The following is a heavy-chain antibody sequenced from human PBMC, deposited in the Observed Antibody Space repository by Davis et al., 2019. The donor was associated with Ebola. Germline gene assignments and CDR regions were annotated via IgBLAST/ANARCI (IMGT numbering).Heavy chain of an antibody. D-gene: IGHD6-13*01. CDR1: GFTFSSYW. Sequence: GESLKISCAASGFTFSSYWMSWVRQAPGKGLEWVANIKQDGSEKYYVDSVKGRFTISRDNAKHSLYLQMNSLRAEDTAVYYCAPHSSSVDYWGQGTLVTVSS. CDR3: APHSSSVDY. J-gene: IGHJ4*02. CDR2: IKQDGSEK. V-gene: IGHV3-7*03.